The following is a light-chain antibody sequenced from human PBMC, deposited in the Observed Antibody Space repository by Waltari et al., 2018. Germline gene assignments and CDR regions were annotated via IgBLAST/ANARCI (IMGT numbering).Light chain of an antibody. CDR1: SSDVGGYNY. J-gene: IGLJ2*01. CDR2: EVS. CDR3: CSYTTSSTLDVV. Sequence: QSALTQPASVSGSPGQSITISCTGTSSDVGGYNYVSWYQQYPGKAPILITYEVSNRPSGVSSRFSGYKSGDTASLTISGLQAGDEADYYCCSYTTSSTLDVVFGGGTKVTVL. V-gene: IGLV2-14*01.